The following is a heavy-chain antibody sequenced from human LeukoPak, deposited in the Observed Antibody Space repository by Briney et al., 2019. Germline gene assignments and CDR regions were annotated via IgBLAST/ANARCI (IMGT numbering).Heavy chain of an antibody. CDR2: MNPNDGST. D-gene: IGHD3-10*01. CDR3: VRDGEGVAISVNFWFDP. CDR1: GFAFTRYD. J-gene: IGHJ5*02. Sequence: ASVKVSCKASGFAFTRYDFNWVRQAPGQGFEWMGWMNPNDGSTGYAQNFQGRVTMTRDTSTSTAYMELRSLTPEDTATYYCVRDGEGVAISVNFWFDPWGQGTLVTVSS. V-gene: IGHV1-8*01.